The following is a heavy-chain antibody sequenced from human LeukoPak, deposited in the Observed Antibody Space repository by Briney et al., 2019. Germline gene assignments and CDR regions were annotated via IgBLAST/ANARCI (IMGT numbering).Heavy chain of an antibody. V-gene: IGHV1-2*02. J-gene: IGHJ4*02. Sequence: ASVKVSRKASGYTFTGYYMHWVRQAPGQGLEWMGWINPNSGGTNYAQKFQGRVTMTRDTSISTAYMELSRLRSDDTAVYYCARVLWFGELLDFDYWGQGTLVTVSS. CDR1: GYTFTGYY. CDR2: INPNSGGT. D-gene: IGHD3-10*01. CDR3: ARVLWFGELLDFDY.